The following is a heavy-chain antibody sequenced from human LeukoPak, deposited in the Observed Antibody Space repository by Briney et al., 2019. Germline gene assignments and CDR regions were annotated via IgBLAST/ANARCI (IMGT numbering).Heavy chain of an antibody. V-gene: IGHV3-23*01. CDR2: ISGSGGST. CDR3: AKDQDAPGYYDFWSGYLFDY. Sequence: PGGSLRLSCAASGFTFSSYAMSWVRQAPGKGLEWVSAISGSGGSTYYADSVKGRFTISRDNSKNTLYLQMNSLGAEDTAVYYCAKDQDAPGYYDFWSGYLFDYWGQGTLVTVPS. J-gene: IGHJ4*02. D-gene: IGHD3-3*01. CDR1: GFTFSSYA.